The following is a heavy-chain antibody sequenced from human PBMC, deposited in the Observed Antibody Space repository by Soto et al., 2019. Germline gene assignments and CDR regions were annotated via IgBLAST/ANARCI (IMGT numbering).Heavy chain of an antibody. D-gene: IGHD2-8*01. V-gene: IGHV1-69*13. Sequence: SVKVSCKASGGTFSSYAISWVRQAPGQGLEWMGGIIPIFGTANYAQKFQGRVTITADESTSTAYMELSSLRSEDTAVYYCARVYDYHYYGMDVWGQGTTVTVSS. CDR2: IIPIFGTA. J-gene: IGHJ6*02. CDR1: GGTFSSYA. CDR3: ARVYDYHYYGMDV.